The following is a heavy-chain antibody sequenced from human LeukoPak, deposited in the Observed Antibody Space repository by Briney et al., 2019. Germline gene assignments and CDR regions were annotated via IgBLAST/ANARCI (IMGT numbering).Heavy chain of an antibody. CDR1: GYTFTTYG. CDR2: SSPYSGNT. CDR3: ARADPTNSGDEYFDY. V-gene: IGHV1-18*01. J-gene: IGHJ4*02. Sequence: ASVKVSCKASGYTFTTYGISWVRQAPGQQLEWIGWSSPYSGNTDYAQKFQGRVTMTTDASTTTAYMELRSLISDDTAVYYCARADPTNSGDEYFDYWGQGTLITVSS. D-gene: IGHD6-25*01.